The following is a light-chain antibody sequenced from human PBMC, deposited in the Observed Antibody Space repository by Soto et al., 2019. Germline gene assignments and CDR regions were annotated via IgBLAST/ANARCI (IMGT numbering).Light chain of an antibody. Sequence: QSALSQPASVSGSPGQSITISCTGTSSDVGGFEYVSWYQQHPGTAPKLMIYEVTNRPSGVSNRFSGSKSGNTASLTISGLQAEDEADYYCSSYTSSTTLDVVFGGGTKLTVL. J-gene: IGLJ2*01. V-gene: IGLV2-14*01. CDR3: SSYTSSTTLDVV. CDR2: EVT. CDR1: SSDVGGFEY.